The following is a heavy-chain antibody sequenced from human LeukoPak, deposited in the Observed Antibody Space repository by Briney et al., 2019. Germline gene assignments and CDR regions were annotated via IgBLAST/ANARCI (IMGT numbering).Heavy chain of an antibody. CDR2: IYYSGST. D-gene: IGHD7-27*01. CDR3: ATGPRNWGFDY. Sequence: SETLSLTCTVSGGSISSHYWSWIRQPPGKGLEWIGYIYYSGSTNYNPSLKSRVTISVDTSKNQFSLKLSSVTAADTAVYYCATGPRNWGFDYWGQGTLVTVSS. V-gene: IGHV4-59*11. CDR1: GGSISSHY. J-gene: IGHJ4*02.